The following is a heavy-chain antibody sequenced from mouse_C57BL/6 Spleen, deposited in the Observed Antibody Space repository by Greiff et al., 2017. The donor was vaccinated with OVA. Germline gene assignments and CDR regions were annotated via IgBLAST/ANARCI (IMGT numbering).Heavy chain of an antibody. CDR1: GFTFSDYG. D-gene: IGHD2-3*01. CDR2: ISSGSSTI. V-gene: IGHV5-17*01. Sequence: EVQLQQSGGGLVKPGGSLKLSCAASGFTFSDYGMHWVRQAPEKGLGWVAYISSGSSTIYYADTVKGRFTISRDNAKNTLFLQMTSLRSEDTAMYYCARNGYYGLDYWGQGTTLTVSS. CDR3: ARNGYYGLDY. J-gene: IGHJ2*01.